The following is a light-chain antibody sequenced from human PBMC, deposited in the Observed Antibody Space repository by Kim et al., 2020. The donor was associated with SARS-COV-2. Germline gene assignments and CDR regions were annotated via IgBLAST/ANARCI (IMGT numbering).Light chain of an antibody. CDR1: PSLVHSDGNTY. CDR2: KIS. Sequence: QPASISCRASPSLVHSDGNTYLTSLQQRPGQPPRLLIYKISNRFYGVPDRFRGSGAGTDFTLKISRVKAEDVAVYYCMQARLIPRTFGEETKLEI. V-gene: IGKV2-24*01. J-gene: IGKJ2*01. CDR3: MQARLIPRT.